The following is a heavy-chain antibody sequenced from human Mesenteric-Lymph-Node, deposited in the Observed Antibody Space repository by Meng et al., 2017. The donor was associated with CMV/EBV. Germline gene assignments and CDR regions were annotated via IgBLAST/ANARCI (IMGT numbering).Heavy chain of an antibody. CDR2: ISYDGSNK. V-gene: IGHV3-30*18. CDR1: GFTFSSYA. J-gene: IGHJ4*02. CDR3: AKMVGSSWFDY. Sequence: LFCAASGFTFSSYAMHWVRQGPGKGLEWVAVISYDGSNKYYADSVKGRFTISRDNSKNTLYLQMNSLRAEDTAVYYCAKMVGSSWFDYWGQGTLVTVSS. D-gene: IGHD6-13*01.